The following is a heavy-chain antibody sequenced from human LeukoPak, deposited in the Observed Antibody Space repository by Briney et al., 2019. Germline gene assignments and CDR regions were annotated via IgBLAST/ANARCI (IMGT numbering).Heavy chain of an antibody. CDR3: ARRSYSYGHFDY. V-gene: IGHV4-39*07. Sequence: SETLSLTCTVSGGSISSSSYYWGWIRQPPGKGLEWIGSIYYSGSTYYNPSLKSRVTISVDTSKNQFSLKLSPVTAADTAVYYCARRSYSYGHFDYWGQGTLVTVSS. CDR2: IYYSGST. D-gene: IGHD5-18*01. CDR1: GGSISSSSYY. J-gene: IGHJ4*02.